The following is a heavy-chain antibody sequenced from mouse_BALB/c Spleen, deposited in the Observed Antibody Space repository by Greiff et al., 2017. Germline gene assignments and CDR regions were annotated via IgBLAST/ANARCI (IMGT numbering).Heavy chain of an antibody. Sequence: EVQVVESGGGLVQPGGSLKLSCAASGFTFSSYTMSWVRQTPEKRLEWVAYISNGGGSTYYPDTVKGRFTISRDNAKNTLYLQMSSLKSEDTAMYYCARIYYDYEGAWFAYWGQGTLVTVSA. CDR2: ISNGGGST. CDR3: ARIYYDYEGAWFAY. J-gene: IGHJ3*01. D-gene: IGHD2-4*01. CDR1: GFTFSSYT. V-gene: IGHV5-12-2*01.